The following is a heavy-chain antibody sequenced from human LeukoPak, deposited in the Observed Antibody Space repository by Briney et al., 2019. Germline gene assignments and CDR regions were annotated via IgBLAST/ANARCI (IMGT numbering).Heavy chain of an antibody. CDR1: GGSISSGSYY. Sequence: KPSETLSLTCTVSGGSISSGSYYWSWIRQPAGKGLEWIGRIYTSGSTNYNPSLKSRVTISVDTSKNQFSLKLSSVTAADTAVYYCAREGRYSYELDVWGKGTTVTVSS. J-gene: IGHJ6*04. D-gene: IGHD5-18*01. CDR3: AREGRYSYELDV. V-gene: IGHV4-61*02. CDR2: IYTSGST.